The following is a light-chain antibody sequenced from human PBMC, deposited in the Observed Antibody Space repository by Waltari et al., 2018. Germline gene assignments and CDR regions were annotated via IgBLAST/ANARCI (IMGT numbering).Light chain of an antibody. CDR3: QQSYSKPWT. CDR1: QSVNTH. V-gene: IGKV1-39*01. CDR2: TAS. Sequence: DVQLTQSPSPLSASVGDRASISCRTSQSVNTHLNWYQQKRGTSPKLLIYTASNLQSGVPSRFSGSGSGTEFTLTISSLQPEDLATYYCQQSYSKPWTFGQGTTVEI. J-gene: IGKJ1*01.